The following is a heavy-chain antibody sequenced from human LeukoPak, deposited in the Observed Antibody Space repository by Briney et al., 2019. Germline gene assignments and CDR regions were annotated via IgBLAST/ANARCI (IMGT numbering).Heavy chain of an antibody. CDR2: INHRGDA. V-gene: IGHV4-34*01. Sequence: SETLSLTCAVYGGSFSSYYWSWIRQSPGKGLEWIAEINHRGDANYNASVKGRVTISVDTSKNQFSLKLTSLTAADTAVYFFARGPTISETGYFDSWGQGTLVTVSS. D-gene: IGHD1-1*01. CDR3: ARGPTISETGYFDS. CDR1: GGSFSSYY. J-gene: IGHJ4*03.